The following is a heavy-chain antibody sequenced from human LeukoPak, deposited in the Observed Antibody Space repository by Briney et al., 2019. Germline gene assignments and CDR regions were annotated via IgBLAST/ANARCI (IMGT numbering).Heavy chain of an antibody. CDR2: ISYDGSNK. D-gene: IGHD3-22*01. V-gene: IGHV3-30*03. Sequence: GGSLRLSCAASGFTFSSYGMHWVRQAPGKGLEWVAVISYDGSNKYYADSVKGRFTISRDNAKNTLYLQMNSLRAEDTAVYYCARDSPNYYYDSSGPFDYWGQGTLVTVSS. J-gene: IGHJ4*02. CDR1: GFTFSSYG. CDR3: ARDSPNYYYDSSGPFDY.